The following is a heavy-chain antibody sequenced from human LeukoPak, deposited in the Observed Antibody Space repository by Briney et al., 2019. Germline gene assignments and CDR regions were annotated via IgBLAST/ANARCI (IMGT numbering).Heavy chain of an antibody. CDR3: AKDLSYYYDSTGSSTYSHYGLDV. CDR2: ISASGGTT. CDR1: GFTFSSYA. V-gene: IGHV3-23*01. D-gene: IGHD3-22*01. J-gene: IGHJ6*02. Sequence: TGGSLRHSCAASGFTFSSYAMGWVRQAPERGLEWVSAISASGGTTYYADSVKGRFTISRDNSKSTVFLQMNSLSAEDTAVYHCAKDLSYYYDSTGSSTYSHYGLDVWGQGTTVTVSS.